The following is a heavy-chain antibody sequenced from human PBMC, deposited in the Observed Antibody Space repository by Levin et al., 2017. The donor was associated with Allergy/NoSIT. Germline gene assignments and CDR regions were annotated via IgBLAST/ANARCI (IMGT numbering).Heavy chain of an antibody. CDR1: GYTFANYA. CDR2: INTNTGNP. V-gene: IGHV7-4-1*02. Sequence: LGESLKISCKASGYTFANYAINWVRQAPGQGLEWMGWINTNTGNPTYAQGFTGRFVFSLDTSVSTTYLQISSLKAEDTAVYYCARVGHFGDYEPYWGQGTLVTVSS. J-gene: IGHJ4*02. CDR3: ARVGHFGDYEPY. D-gene: IGHD4-17*01.